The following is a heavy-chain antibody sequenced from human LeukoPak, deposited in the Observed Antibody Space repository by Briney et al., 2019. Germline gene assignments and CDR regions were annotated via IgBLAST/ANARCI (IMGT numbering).Heavy chain of an antibody. CDR2: ISAYNGNT. D-gene: IGHD6-6*01. Sequence: GASVKVSCKASGYTFTSYGISWVRQAPGQGLEWMGWISAYNGNTNYAQKLQGRVTMTTDTSTSTAYMELSSLRSEDTAVYYCARGAEYSSSSGFDWFDPWGQGTLVTVSS. CDR3: ARGAEYSSSSGFDWFDP. V-gene: IGHV1-18*01. J-gene: IGHJ5*02. CDR1: GYTFTSYG.